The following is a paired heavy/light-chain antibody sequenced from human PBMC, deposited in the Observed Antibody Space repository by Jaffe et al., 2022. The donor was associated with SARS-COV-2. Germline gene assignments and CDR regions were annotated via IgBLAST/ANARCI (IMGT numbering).Light chain of an antibody. CDR1: QSISRY. CDR2: AAS. CDR3: QQSYSAPRT. J-gene: IGKJ1*01. Sequence: DIQMTQSPSSLSASVGDRVTITCRASQSISRYLNWYQQKPGKAPKLLIFAASSLQSGVPSRFGGSGSGTDFTLTISSLQPEDFATYYCQQSYSAPRTFGQGTKVEIK. V-gene: IGKV1-39*01.
Heavy chain of an antibody. Sequence: EVQLVESGGGLVQPGGSLRLSCLASGFTFNTYAMNWVRQAPGRGLEWISYISSRSTTIYYADSVKGRFTISRDDAKNSLYLQMNSLRAEDTALYYCARGVREYTYGDDYWGQGTLVTVSS. CDR2: ISSRSTTI. CDR1: GFTFNTYA. J-gene: IGHJ4*02. V-gene: IGHV3-48*01. D-gene: IGHD5-18*01. CDR3: ARGVREYTYGDDY.